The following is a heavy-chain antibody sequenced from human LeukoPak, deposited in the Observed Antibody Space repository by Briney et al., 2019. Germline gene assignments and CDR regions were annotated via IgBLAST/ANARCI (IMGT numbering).Heavy chain of an antibody. CDR2: IYRSGST. J-gene: IGHJ4*02. Sequence: KPSETLSLTCTVSVYSISNGYYWDWIRQPPGRGLEWIGNIYRSGSTSYTPSLKSRVTISVDTSKNQFSLKVNSVTAPDTAVYYCARRHSSGWFYYWGQGTLVTVSS. CDR1: VYSISNGYY. V-gene: IGHV4-38-2*02. CDR3: ARRHSSGWFYY. D-gene: IGHD6-19*01.